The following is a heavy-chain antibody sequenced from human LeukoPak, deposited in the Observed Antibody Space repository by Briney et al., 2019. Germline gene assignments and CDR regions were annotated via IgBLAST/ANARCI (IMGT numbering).Heavy chain of an antibody. Sequence: ASVKVSCKASGYTFIGYYMHWVRQAPGQGLEWMGWINPNSGGTNYAQKFQGRVTMTRDRSISTAYMELSRLRSDDTAVYYCARDLKNSGYDSLDYWGQGTLVTVSS. CDR1: GYTFIGYY. CDR2: INPNSGGT. CDR3: ARDLKNSGYDSLDY. D-gene: IGHD5-12*01. J-gene: IGHJ4*02. V-gene: IGHV1-2*02.